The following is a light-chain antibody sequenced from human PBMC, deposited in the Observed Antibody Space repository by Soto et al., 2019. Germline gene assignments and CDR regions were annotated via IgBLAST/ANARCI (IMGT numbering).Light chain of an antibody. V-gene: IGKV1-5*01. CDR2: DVS. J-gene: IGKJ4*01. CDR1: QSVRDW. CDR3: QQYDSDVFS. Sequence: DIHMTQSPSALSASVGDSVTITCRASQSVRDWLAWYQQKPGKAPKLLMYDVSTLEGGVPSRFSGSGSGTELPLTVNLMQPDDFAPYCCQQYDSDVFSFGGGTKVEMK.